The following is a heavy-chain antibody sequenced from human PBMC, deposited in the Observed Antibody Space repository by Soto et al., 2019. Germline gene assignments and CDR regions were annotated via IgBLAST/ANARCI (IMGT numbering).Heavy chain of an antibody. CDR2: ISYDGSNK. Sequence: GGSLRLSCAASRFTFSSYGMHWVRQAPGKGLEWVAVISYDGSNKYYADSVKGRFTISRDNSKNTLYLQMNSLRAEDTAVYYCAKDPNHYSRSWYGHYGMDVWGQGTTATVSS. J-gene: IGHJ6*02. CDR3: AKDPNHYSRSWYGHYGMDV. CDR1: RFTFSSYG. V-gene: IGHV3-30*18. D-gene: IGHD6-13*01.